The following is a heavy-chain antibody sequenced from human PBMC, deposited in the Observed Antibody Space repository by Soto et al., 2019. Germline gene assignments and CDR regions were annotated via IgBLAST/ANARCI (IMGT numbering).Heavy chain of an antibody. D-gene: IGHD1-7*01. Sequence: RPGKGLELIGYIYYSGSTYYNPSLKSRVTISVDTSKNQFSLKLSSVTAADTAVYYCARDGYNWNYGWFDPWGQGTLVTVSS. J-gene: IGHJ5*02. CDR2: IYYSGST. V-gene: IGHV4-31*02. CDR3: ARDGYNWNYGWFDP.